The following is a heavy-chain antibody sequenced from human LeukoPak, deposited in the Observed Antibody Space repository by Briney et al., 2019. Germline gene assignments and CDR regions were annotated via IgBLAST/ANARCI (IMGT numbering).Heavy chain of an antibody. J-gene: IGHJ4*02. CDR1: GFIFSTYE. D-gene: IGHD3-16*02. CDR2: ISSSGGTI. V-gene: IGHV3-48*03. CDR3: ARDLWGSSRPPFDY. Sequence: GGSLRLSCAASGFIFSTYEMNWVRQAPGKGLEWVSYISSSGGTIYYADSVKGRFTISRANAKNPLYLQMNSVRVEDTAVYYCARDLWGSSRPPFDYWGQGTLVTVS.